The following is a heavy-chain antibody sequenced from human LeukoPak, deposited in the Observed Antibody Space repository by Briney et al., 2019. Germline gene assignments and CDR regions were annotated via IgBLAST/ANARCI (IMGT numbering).Heavy chain of an antibody. CDR3: ARSDTALVLDY. CDR1: GGSISSSSYY. V-gene: IGHV4-39*01. CDR2: MPYSGST. D-gene: IGHD5-18*01. Sequence: TSETLSLTCTVSGGSISSSSYYWGWIRQPPGTGLEWIGSMPYSGSTYYNPSLKSRVTISVDTSKNQFSLKLSSVTAADTAVYYCARSDTALVLDYWGQGTLVTVSS. J-gene: IGHJ4*02.